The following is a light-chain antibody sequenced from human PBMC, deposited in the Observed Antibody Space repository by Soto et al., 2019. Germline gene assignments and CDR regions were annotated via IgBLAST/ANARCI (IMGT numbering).Light chain of an antibody. V-gene: IGKV3-20*01. CDR1: QSVSSSY. J-gene: IGKJ1*01. CDR2: IAS. CDR3: QQYGSSPT. Sequence: EIVMTQSPATLSVSPGERATLSCRASQSVSSSYLAWYQQKPGQAPRLLIYIASNRATGIPDRFTGSGSGTDFTLTISRLEPEDFAVYYCQQYGSSPTFGQGTKVDIK.